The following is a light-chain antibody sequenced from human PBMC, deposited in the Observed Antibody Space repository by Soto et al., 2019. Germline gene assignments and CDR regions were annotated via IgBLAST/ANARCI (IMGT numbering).Light chain of an antibody. J-gene: IGKJ1*01. Sequence: IVLTQSPGTLSLSPGERATLSCRASQSVSSYLAWYQQKPGQAPRLLIYDASNRATGIPARFSGSGSGTDFTLTISSLEPEDFAVYYCRQRSNWPPTFGQGTKVDIK. CDR2: DAS. CDR3: RQRSNWPPT. CDR1: QSVSSY. V-gene: IGKV3-11*01.